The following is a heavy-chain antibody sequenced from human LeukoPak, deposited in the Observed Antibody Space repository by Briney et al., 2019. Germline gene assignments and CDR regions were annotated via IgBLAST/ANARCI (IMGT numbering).Heavy chain of an antibody. D-gene: IGHD5-18*01. V-gene: IGHV3-21*04. CDR1: GFTFSSYA. Sequence: GGSLRLSCAASGFTFSSYAMNWVRQAPGRGLEWVSSIASSSSYIYYAESVKGRFTISRDNANNSLYLQMNSLRAADTAVYYCAREEYSYGYNWGQGTLVTVSS. J-gene: IGHJ4*02. CDR2: IASSSSYI. CDR3: AREEYSYGYN.